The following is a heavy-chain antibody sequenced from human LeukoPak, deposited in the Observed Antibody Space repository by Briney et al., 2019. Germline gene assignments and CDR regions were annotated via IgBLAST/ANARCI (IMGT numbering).Heavy chain of an antibody. CDR2: IYYSGST. Sequence: SETLSLTCTVSGGSISSSGYYWGWIRQPPGKGLEWIGSIYYSGSTYYNPSLKSRVTISVDTSKNQFSLKLTSVTAADTAVYYCARRWRYYFDYWGQGTLVTVSS. V-gene: IGHV4-39*01. D-gene: IGHD6-13*01. CDR1: GGSISSSGYY. CDR3: ARRWRYYFDY. J-gene: IGHJ4*02.